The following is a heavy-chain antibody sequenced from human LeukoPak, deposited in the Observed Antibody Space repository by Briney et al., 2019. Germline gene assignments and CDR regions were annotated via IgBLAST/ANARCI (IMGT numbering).Heavy chain of an antibody. CDR3: AKGGGRPLDDAYDI. CDR1: GFTFSSYA. Sequence: GGSLRLSCAASGFTFSSYAMSWVRQAPGKGLEWVSTIFSGGSVSYYADSVQGRFTVSRDNSKNTLYLQMIGLRAEDTATYYCAKGGGRPLDDAYDIWGQGTVVTVSS. D-gene: IGHD1-1*01. V-gene: IGHV3-23*05. J-gene: IGHJ3*02. CDR2: IFSGGSVS.